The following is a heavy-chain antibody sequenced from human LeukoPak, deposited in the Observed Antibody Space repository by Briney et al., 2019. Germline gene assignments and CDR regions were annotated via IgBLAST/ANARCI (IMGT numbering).Heavy chain of an antibody. CDR3: ARHIREYSGYDLGYYYYYMDV. D-gene: IGHD5-12*01. V-gene: IGHV4-39*01. CDR1: GGSISSSSYY. J-gene: IGHJ6*03. Sequence: SETLSLTCTVSGGSISSSSYYWRWIRQPPGKGLEWIGSIYNSGSAYYNPSLKSRVTISVDTSKNQFSLKLSSVTAADTAEYYCARHIREYSGYDLGYYYYYMDVWGKGTTVSISS. CDR2: IYNSGSA.